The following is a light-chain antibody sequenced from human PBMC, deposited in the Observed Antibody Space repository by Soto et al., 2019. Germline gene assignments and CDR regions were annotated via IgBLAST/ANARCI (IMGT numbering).Light chain of an antibody. CDR1: QSISPW. Sequence: DSKMTQFPSTLSASVGDRVTITCRASQSISPWLAWYQQKPGKAPKILISKASTLQSGVPPRFSGSGSGTEFTLTISSLQPDDFATYYCQQYERYPMTFGGGTKVEIK. J-gene: IGKJ4*01. CDR3: QQYERYPMT. V-gene: IGKV1-5*03. CDR2: KAS.